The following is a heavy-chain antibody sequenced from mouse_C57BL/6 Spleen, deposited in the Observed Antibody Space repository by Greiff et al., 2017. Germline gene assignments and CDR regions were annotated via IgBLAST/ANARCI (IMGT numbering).Heavy chain of an antibody. CDR2: IHPNSGST. V-gene: IGHV1-64*01. CDR3: SRDYGKLYAMDD. CDR1: GYTFTSYW. Sequence: VQLQQPGAELVTPGASVSLSCKASGYTFTSYWMHWVKQPPGQGLEWIGMIHPNSGSTNYNEKFKSKATRTVDKSSSTAYMQLSSLTSEDSAVYYCSRDYGKLYAMDDWGQGTSVTVSS. J-gene: IGHJ4*01. D-gene: IGHD2-1*01.